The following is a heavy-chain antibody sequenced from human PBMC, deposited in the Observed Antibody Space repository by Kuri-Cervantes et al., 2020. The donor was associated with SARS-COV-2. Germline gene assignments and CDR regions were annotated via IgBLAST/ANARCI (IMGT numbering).Heavy chain of an antibody. Sequence: SVKVSCKASGGTFSSYAISWVRQAPGQGLEWMGGIIPIFGTANYAQKFEGRVTITADKSTSTAYMALSSLRSEDTADYCCARVYGSGSLGWFDPWGQGTLVTVSS. V-gene: IGHV1-69*06. CDR2: IIPIFGTA. D-gene: IGHD3-10*01. CDR1: GGTFSSYA. J-gene: IGHJ5*02. CDR3: ARVYGSGSLGWFDP.